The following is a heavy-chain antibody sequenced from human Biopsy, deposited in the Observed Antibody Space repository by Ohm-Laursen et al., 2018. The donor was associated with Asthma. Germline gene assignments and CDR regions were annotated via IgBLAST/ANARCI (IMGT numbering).Heavy chain of an antibody. CDR1: GFMFRSFG. CDR3: ARDVDLRSVY. CDR2: ISYDGNHK. J-gene: IGHJ4*02. V-gene: IGHV3-30*03. Sequence: SLRLSCAAPGFMFRSFGMHWVRQAPGKGLEWVAVISYDGNHKFYEDSVKGRFTISRDNSKNSLYLQMNSLRAEDTAVYYCARDVDLRSVYWGQGTLVTVSS. D-gene: IGHD6-25*01.